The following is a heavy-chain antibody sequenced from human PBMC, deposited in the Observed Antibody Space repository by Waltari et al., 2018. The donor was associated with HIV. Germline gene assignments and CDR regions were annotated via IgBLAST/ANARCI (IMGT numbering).Heavy chain of an antibody. V-gene: IGHV4-34*01. D-gene: IGHD3-10*01. J-gene: IGHJ4*02. CDR1: GGSFSDYY. CDR3: ARGGNYYRSGSYYKLDY. CDR2: INHSGST. Sequence: QVQLQQWGAGLLKPLETLSLTCAVYGGSFSDYYWSWIRQPPGKGLEWIGEINHSGSTNYNPSLNSRVTISVDTSKNQFSLKLSSVTAADTAVYYCARGGNYYRSGSYYKLDYWGQGTLVTVSS.